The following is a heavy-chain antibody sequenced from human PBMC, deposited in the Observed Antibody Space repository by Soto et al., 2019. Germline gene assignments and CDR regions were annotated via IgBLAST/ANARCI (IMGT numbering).Heavy chain of an antibody. CDR2: ISGSGDST. J-gene: IGHJ3*02. CDR1: GFTFSSYA. V-gene: IGHV3-23*01. D-gene: IGHD3-10*01. Sequence: GGSLRLSCAASGFTFSSYAMNWVRQAPGKGLEWVSAISGSGDSTYYVDSVKGRFTISRDNSNNTLYLQMNSLRAEDTAVYYCAKYYYGSGSIRAFDIWGQGTMVTVSS. CDR3: AKYYYGSGSIRAFDI.